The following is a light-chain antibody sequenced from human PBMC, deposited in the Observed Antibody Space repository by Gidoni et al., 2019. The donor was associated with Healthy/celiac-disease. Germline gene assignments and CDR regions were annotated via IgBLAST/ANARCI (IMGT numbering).Light chain of an antibody. CDR3: QQGYSART. J-gene: IGKJ1*01. Sequence: DIQMTQSPTSLSASVGDRVTITCRASQSLSSYLNWYQQKRGKAPKHLIYAASSLQSGVPSRFNGSGSGTDFTLTISSLQPEDFATYYCQQGYSARTFXXXAMVVIK. V-gene: IGKV1-39*01. CDR1: QSLSSY. CDR2: AAS.